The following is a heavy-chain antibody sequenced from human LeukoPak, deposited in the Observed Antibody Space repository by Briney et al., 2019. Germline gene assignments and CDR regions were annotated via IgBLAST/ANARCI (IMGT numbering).Heavy chain of an antibody. D-gene: IGHD3-10*01. CDR2: IYYRGNP. CDR3: ARAGLYYTSGSYLGY. Sequence: PSETLSLTCVVYGGSFSDYYWSWVRQPPGMGLEWIGYIYYRGNPSYNPSLKSRVTISLDTSKNQFSLKLSSVTAADTAVYYCARAGLYYTSGSYLGYWGQGTLVTVSS. CDR1: GGSFSDYY. V-gene: IGHV4-59*01. J-gene: IGHJ4*02.